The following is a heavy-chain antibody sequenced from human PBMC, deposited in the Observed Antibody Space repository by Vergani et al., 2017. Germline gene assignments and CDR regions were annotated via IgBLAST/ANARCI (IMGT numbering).Heavy chain of an antibody. CDR3: AKDRAAAGLDY. Sequence: QVQLVESGGGVVQPGRSLRLSCAASRFTFSSYGMHWVRQAPGKGLEWVAVVSYDGTKKYYADSVKGRFTISRDNSKNTLYLQMNSLRAEDTAVYYCAKDRAAAGLDYWGRGTLVTVSS. D-gene: IGHD6-13*01. V-gene: IGHV3-30*18. CDR2: VSYDGTKK. J-gene: IGHJ4*02. CDR1: RFTFSSYG.